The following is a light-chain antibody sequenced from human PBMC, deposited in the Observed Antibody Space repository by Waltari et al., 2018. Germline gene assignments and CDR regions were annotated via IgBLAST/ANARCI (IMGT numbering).Light chain of an antibody. CDR3: QQYGSSVLYT. CDR2: GAA. Sequence: VLTQSPGTLSLSPGERATLSCRASQSLTKRYVAWYQQQPGQAPRLLIYGAASRAAGIPDRFSGSGSGTDFTLTISRLEPEDFAVYYCQQYGSSVLYTFGQGTKLEIK. V-gene: IGKV3-20*01. J-gene: IGKJ2*01. CDR1: QSLTKRY.